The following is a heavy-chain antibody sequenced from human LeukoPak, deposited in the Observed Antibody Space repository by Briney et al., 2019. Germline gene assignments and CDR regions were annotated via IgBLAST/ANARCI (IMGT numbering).Heavy chain of an antibody. CDR3: ARDNWNYEAAFDI. Sequence: PGGSLRLSCAASGFTFSSYSMNWVRQAPGKGLEWVSSISSSSSYIYYADSVKGRFTISRDNAKNSLYLQMNSLRAEDTAVYYCARDNWNYEAAFDIWGQGAMVTVSS. V-gene: IGHV3-21*01. CDR2: ISSSSSYI. CDR1: GFTFSSYS. J-gene: IGHJ3*02. D-gene: IGHD1-7*01.